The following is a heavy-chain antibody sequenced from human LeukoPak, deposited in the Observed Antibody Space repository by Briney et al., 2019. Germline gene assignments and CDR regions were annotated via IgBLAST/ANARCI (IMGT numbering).Heavy chain of an antibody. Sequence: PSETLSLTCTVSGGSISSSSYYWGWIRQPPGKGLEWIGSIYYSGSTYYNPFLKSRVTISVDTSKNQFSLKLSSVTAADTAVYYCASSYCGGDCYSGSGAFDIWGQGTMVTVSS. CDR1: GGSISSSSYY. V-gene: IGHV4-39*01. J-gene: IGHJ3*02. CDR3: ASSYCGGDCYSGSGAFDI. D-gene: IGHD2-21*02. CDR2: IYYSGST.